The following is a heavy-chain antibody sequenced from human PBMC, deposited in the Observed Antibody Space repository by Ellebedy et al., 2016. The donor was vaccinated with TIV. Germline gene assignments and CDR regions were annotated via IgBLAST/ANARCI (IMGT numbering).Heavy chain of an antibody. J-gene: IGHJ4*02. CDR1: GLTFNTSR. CDR3: TRDEN. CDR2: IKKDGSEK. V-gene: IGHV3-7*01. Sequence: PGGPLRLSCVASGLTFNTSRMTWVPQAPGKGLEWVANIKKDGSEKYYVDSVKGRFTISRDNAKTSLYLQINSLGVEDTGVYYCTRDENWGQGTLVTVSS.